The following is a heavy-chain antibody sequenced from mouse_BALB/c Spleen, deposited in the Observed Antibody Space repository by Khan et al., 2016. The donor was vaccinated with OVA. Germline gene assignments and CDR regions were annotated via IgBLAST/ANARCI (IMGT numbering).Heavy chain of an antibody. J-gene: IGHJ3*01. CDR3: ARYYGSSFAY. CDR1: GYAFSSYW. Sequence: QVQLQQSGAELVRPGSSVKISCKASGYAFSSYWMNWVKQRPGQGLEWIGQIYPGTGDTNYNGKFKGKATLTADKSSSTAHMQLSSLTSEDSAVYFCARYYGSSFAYWGQGTLVTVAA. CDR2: IYPGTGDT. V-gene: IGHV1-80*01. D-gene: IGHD1-1*01.